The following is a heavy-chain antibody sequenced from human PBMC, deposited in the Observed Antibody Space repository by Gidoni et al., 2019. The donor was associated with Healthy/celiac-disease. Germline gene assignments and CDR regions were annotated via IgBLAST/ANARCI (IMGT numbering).Heavy chain of an antibody. J-gene: IGHJ4*02. CDR3: AKVGASTVIPLVLSY. V-gene: IGHV3-23*01. CDR2: ISGSGGST. Sequence: EVQLLESGGGLVQPGGSLRLSCGASGSTFSSYAMSWVRQAPGKGLEWVSAISGSGGSTYYADSVKGRFTISRDNSKNTLYLQMNSLRAEDTAVYYCAKVGASTVIPLVLSYWGQGTLVTVSS. CDR1: GSTFSSYA. D-gene: IGHD4-17*01.